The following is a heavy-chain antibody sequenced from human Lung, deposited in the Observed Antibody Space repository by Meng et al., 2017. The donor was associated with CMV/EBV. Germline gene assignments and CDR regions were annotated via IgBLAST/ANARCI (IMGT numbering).Heavy chain of an antibody. CDR1: GFTFSSYA. CDR2: ISSDGGTA. V-gene: IGHV3-23*03. CDR3: AKPVPYCGSTSCYDS. D-gene: IGHD2-2*01. Sequence: SGFTFSSYAMSWVRQAPGKGLEWVSVISSDGGTAYYADSVRGRFTISRDASKNTLYLQMNSLRGEDTAVYYCAKPVPYCGSTSCYDSWGQGTLVTVPQ. J-gene: IGHJ4*02.